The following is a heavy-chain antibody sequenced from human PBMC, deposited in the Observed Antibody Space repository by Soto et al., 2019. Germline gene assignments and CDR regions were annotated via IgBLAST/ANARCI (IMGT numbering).Heavy chain of an antibody. CDR2: TYYRSRFFS. CDR1: GDSVSSYSAA. CDR3: VRDRYSSSGLFDP. V-gene: IGHV6-1*01. Sequence: SQTLSLTCAISGDSVSSYSAAWNWIRQSPSGGLEWLGRTYYRSRFFSDYAESVKSRIIINPDTSKNQCYLQLKSVTPEDTAVYYCVRDRYSSSGLFDPWGQGTPVTVSS. D-gene: IGHD3-10*01. J-gene: IGHJ5*02.